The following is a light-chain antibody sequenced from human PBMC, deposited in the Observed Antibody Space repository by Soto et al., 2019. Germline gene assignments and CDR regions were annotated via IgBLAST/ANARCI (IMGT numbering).Light chain of an antibody. CDR2: GAS. CDR3: QQYGSSIT. CDR1: RSLSSDY. J-gene: IGKJ5*01. V-gene: IGKV3-20*01. Sequence: IVLMQSPDTLSLSPGERATLSCRASRSLSSDYLAWYQQKPGQAPRLLIFGASYRATGIPARFSGSGSGTDFTLTISRLEPEDFAVFYCQQYGSSITFGQGTRLEI.